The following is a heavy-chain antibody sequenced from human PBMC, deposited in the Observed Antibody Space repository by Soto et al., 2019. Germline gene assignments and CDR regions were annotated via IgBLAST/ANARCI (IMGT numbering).Heavy chain of an antibody. CDR3: AREVGAAAGYFDY. CDR1: VFTFSSYW. Sequence: PGWSLRLSCSASVFTFSSYWMHWFRQAPGKGLVWVSRINSDGSSTSYADSVKGRFTISRDNAKNTLYLQMNSLRAEDTAVYYCAREVGAAAGYFDYWGQGTLVTVSS. CDR2: INSDGSST. D-gene: IGHD6-13*01. V-gene: IGHV3-74*01. J-gene: IGHJ4*02.